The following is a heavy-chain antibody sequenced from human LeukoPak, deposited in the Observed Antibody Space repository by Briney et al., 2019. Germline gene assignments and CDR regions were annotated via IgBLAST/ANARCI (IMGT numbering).Heavy chain of an antibody. CDR1: GFTFSSYW. Sequence: GGSLRLSCAASGFTFSSYWMSWVRQAPGKGLEWVAHIKQDGSERYYVDSVKGRFTISRDNAKNSLYLQMNSLRAEDTAVYYCARSGGDNTAMVTYPFYYWGQGTLVTVSS. J-gene: IGHJ4*02. CDR3: ARSGGDNTAMVTYPFYY. D-gene: IGHD5-18*01. V-gene: IGHV3-7*04. CDR2: IKQDGSER.